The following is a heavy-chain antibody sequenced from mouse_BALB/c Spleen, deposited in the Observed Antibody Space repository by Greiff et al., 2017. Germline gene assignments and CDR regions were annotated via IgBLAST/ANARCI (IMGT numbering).Heavy chain of an antibody. CDR3: ARERDGNYDWYFDV. CDR1: GFTFSSYA. V-gene: IGHV5-9-4*01. D-gene: IGHD2-1*01. J-gene: IGHJ1*01. CDR2: ISSGGRYT. Sequence: EVQRVESGGGLVKPGGSLKLSCAASGFTFSSYAMSWVRQSPEKRLEWVAEISSGGRYTYYSDTVTGRFTISRDNAKNTLYLEMSSLRSEDTAMYYCARERDGNYDWYFDVWGAGTTVTVSS.